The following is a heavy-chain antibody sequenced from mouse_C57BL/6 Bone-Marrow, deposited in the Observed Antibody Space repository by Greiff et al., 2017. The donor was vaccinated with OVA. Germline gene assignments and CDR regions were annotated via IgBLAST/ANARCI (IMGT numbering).Heavy chain of an antibody. CDR3: ARDRGGITVVEGIYYFDY. J-gene: IGHJ2*01. V-gene: IGHV5-4*01. CDR1: GFTFSSYA. Sequence: EVMLVESGGGLVKPGGSLKLSCAASGFTFSSYAMSWVRQTPEKRLEWVATISDGGSYTYYPDNVKGRFTITRDNAKNNLYLQMSHLKSEDTAMYYCARDRGGITVVEGIYYFDYWGQGTTLTVSS. D-gene: IGHD1-1*01. CDR2: ISDGGSYT.